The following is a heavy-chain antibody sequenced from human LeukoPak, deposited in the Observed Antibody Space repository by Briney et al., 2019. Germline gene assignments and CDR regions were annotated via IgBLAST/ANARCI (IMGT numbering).Heavy chain of an antibody. V-gene: IGHV3-15*01. CDR1: GFTFTNAW. J-gene: IGHJ4*02. Sequence: PGGSLRLSCAASGFTFTNAWMSWVRQAPGKGLEWVGRIKSKTDGGTTDYAAPVKGRFIISRDDSKNTLYVQMNSLKTEDTAVYYCSTVGTQYYDLLTGYFRSYFDYWGQGTLVTVSS. D-gene: IGHD3-9*01. CDR3: STVGTQYYDLLTGYFRSYFDY. CDR2: IKSKTDGGTT.